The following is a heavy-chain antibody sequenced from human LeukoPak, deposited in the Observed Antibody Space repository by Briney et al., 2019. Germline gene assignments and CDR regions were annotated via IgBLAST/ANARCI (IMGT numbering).Heavy chain of an antibody. CDR2: MYYSGST. J-gene: IGHJ5*02. CDR3: ARPYYYDSRIDP. V-gene: IGHV4-30-4*01. CDR1: GGSLSSGDYY. D-gene: IGHD3-22*01. Sequence: SETLSLTCTVSGGSLSSGDYYWSWIRQPPGKGLEWIAYMYYSGSTYYNPSLKSRVTMSADTSKNQLSLKLSAVTAADTAVYYCARPYYYDSRIDPWGQGILVTVSS.